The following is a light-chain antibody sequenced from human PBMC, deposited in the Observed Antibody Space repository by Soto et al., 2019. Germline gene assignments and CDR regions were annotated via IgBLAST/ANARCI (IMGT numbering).Light chain of an antibody. J-gene: IGKJ3*01. CDR3: QQADSFPFT. CDR1: QDICTW. Sequence: DIQLTQSPSSVSASVGDRVTITCRASQDICTWLAWYQQKPGKAHKLLIYVASNLQSGVPSRFSGAGSGTDFNLTITSLQPEDFATYHSQQADSFPFTFVPGTKVDFK. CDR2: VAS. V-gene: IGKV1-12*01.